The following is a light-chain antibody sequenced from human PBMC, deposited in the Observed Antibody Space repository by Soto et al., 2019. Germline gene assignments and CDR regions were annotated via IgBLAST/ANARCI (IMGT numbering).Light chain of an antibody. V-gene: IGKV3-15*01. CDR3: QQYNNWPGT. CDR1: QSVSSN. J-gene: IGKJ3*01. Sequence: EIVMTQSPATLSVSPGERATLSCRASQSVSSNLAWYQQKPGQAPRLLIYGASTRATGIPARFSGSGSGTEFTLPISRLQSEDFAVYYCQQYNNWPGTFGPGTKVDIK. CDR2: GAS.